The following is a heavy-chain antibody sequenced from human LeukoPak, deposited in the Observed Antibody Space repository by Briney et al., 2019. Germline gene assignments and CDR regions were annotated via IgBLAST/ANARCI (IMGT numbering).Heavy chain of an antibody. CDR3: SRDTFGDRDY. CDR2: VNPEGSYT. V-gene: IGHV3-74*01. Sequence: GGSLRLSCAASGFTLSSECMHWVRQAPGKGLVWVSRVNPEGSYTTYADSVKGRFTISRDNAKNTLYLQMDSLRAEDTAIYYCSRDTFGDRDYWGQGTLVTVSS. CDR1: GFTLSSEC. D-gene: IGHD2-21*02. J-gene: IGHJ4*02.